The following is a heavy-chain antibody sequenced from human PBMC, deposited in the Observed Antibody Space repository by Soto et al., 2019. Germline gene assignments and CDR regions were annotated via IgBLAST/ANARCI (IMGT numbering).Heavy chain of an antibody. J-gene: IGHJ5*02. CDR3: TRWNGYGDL. CDR2: VSGGSGVT. CDR1: GFSFSTYG. D-gene: IGHD1-1*01. V-gene: IGHV3-23*01. Sequence: EMQLLESGGGLVQPGGSLRLSCVVSGFSFSTYGVTWVRLAPGKGLEWVCGVSGGSGVTHYTDSVKGRFTISGDDSKNTVYLQMHSLRGEDTVVYYCTRWNGYGDLWGQGTLVTVSS.